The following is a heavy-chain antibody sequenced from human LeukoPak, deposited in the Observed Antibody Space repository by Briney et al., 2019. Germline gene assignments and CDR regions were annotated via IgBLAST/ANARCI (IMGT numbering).Heavy chain of an antibody. Sequence: SETRSLTCTVSGPSISSYYWSWIRHPPGKGLEWIGYISYSGSPNYNPSLKSRVTISADTSKNQFSLNRSSVTAADTAVYYCARVGHIVAAGTYDWWGQGNLVTVSS. J-gene: IGHJ4*02. CDR3: ARVGHIVAAGTYDW. CDR1: GPSISSYY. D-gene: IGHD6-13*01. CDR2: ISYSGSP. V-gene: IGHV4-59*08.